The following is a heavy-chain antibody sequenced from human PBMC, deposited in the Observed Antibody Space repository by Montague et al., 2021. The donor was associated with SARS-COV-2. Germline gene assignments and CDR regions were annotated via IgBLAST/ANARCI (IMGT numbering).Heavy chain of an antibody. CDR3: ARHPRYCSGGSCYSGGEFDY. CDR2: IYPVDSYT. CDR1: RYSFTSYW. D-gene: IGHD2-15*01. V-gene: IGHV5-51*01. Sequence: QSGAEVKQPGESLKISCKGSRYSFTSYWIDWVRQMPGKGLEWMGXIYPVDSYTRYSPSFHGQVTISADKSISTAYLQWGSLKASDTAMYYCARHPRYCSGGSCYSGGEFDYWGQGTLVTVSS. J-gene: IGHJ4*02.